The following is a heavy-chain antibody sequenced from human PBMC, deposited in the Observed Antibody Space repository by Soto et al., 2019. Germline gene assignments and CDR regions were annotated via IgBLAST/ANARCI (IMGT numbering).Heavy chain of an antibody. J-gene: IGHJ4*02. CDR2: IIPIFGTA. CDR1: GGTFSSYA. CDR3: ARDQGYYDSSGYLTILDY. D-gene: IGHD3-22*01. V-gene: IGHV1-69*12. Sequence: QVQLVQSGAEVKKPGSSVKVSCKASGGTFSSYAISWVRQAPGQGLEWMGGIIPIFGTANYAQKFQGRVTITADESTSTAYMELSSLRSEDTAVYYCARDQGYYDSSGYLTILDYWGQGTLVTVSS.